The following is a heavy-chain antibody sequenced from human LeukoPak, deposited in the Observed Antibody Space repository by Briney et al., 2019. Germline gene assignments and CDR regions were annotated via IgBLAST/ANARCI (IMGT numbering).Heavy chain of an antibody. CDR3: ARQGMATILVFGPPSPSHLENFDY. CDR1: GGSISSSSYY. Sequence: SETLSLTCTVSGGSISSSSYYWGWIRQPPGKGLEWIGSIYYSGSTYYNPSLKSRVTISVDTSKNQFSLKLSSVTAADTAVYYCARQGMATILVFGPPSPSHLENFDYWGQGTLVTVSS. D-gene: IGHD5-24*01. CDR2: IYYSGST. J-gene: IGHJ4*02. V-gene: IGHV4-39*01.